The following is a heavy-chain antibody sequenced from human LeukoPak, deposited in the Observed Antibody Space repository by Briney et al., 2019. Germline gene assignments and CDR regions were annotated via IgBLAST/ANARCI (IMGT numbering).Heavy chain of an antibody. D-gene: IGHD6-13*01. J-gene: IGHJ5*02. CDR3: AGNSSSWYWFDP. CDR2: INHSGST. V-gene: IGHV4-34*01. CDR1: GGSFSGYY. Sequence: PSETLSLTCAVYGGSFSGYYWSWIRQPPGKGLEWIGEINHSGSTNYNPSLKSRVTISVDTSENQFSLKLSSVTAADTAVYYCAGNSSSWYWFDPWGQGTLVTVSS.